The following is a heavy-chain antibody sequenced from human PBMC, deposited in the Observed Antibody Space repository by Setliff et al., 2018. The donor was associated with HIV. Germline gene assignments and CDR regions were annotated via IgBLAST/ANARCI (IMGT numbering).Heavy chain of an antibody. CDR2: IIPIFNTA. CDR3: ARDQATGYEKVWFSWIDP. J-gene: IGHJ5*02. CDR1: GGTFSLYA. V-gene: IGHV1-69*13. D-gene: IGHD5-12*01. Sequence: SVKVSCKASGGTFSLYAINWVRQAPGQGLEWMGGIIPIFNTANYAQKFQGRVMITADGSTSTAYMELSSLRFEDTATYYCARDQATGYEKVWFSWIDPWGQGTLVTVPQ.